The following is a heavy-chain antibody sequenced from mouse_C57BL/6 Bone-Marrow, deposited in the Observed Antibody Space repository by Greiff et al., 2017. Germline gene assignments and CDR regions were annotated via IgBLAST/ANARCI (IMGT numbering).Heavy chain of an antibody. CDR3: ARSITITTVVATDWYFDV. CDR1: GYTFTGYW. J-gene: IGHJ1*03. CDR2: ILPGSGST. V-gene: IGHV1-9*01. Sequence: VQLQQSGAELMKPGASVKLSCKATGYTFTGYWIEWVKQRPGHGLEWIGEILPGSGSTNYNEKFKGKATFTADTSSNTAYMQLSSLTTEDSAIYYCARSITITTVVATDWYFDVWGTGTTVTVSS. D-gene: IGHD1-1*01.